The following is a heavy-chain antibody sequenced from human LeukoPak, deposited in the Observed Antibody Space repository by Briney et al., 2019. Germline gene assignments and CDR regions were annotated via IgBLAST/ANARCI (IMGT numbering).Heavy chain of an antibody. CDR1: GFTLSDSA. Sequence: GGSLKLSCAASGFTLSDSAIHWVRQASGKGLEWVGLIDRPAKSYATAYGASVGGRFTISRDDSKNTAYLQMDRLKTEDTALYYCTRDRGTYNWLGPWGQGTLVTVSS. J-gene: IGHJ5*02. CDR3: TRDRGTYNWLGP. D-gene: IGHD1-26*01. CDR2: IDRPAKSYAT. V-gene: IGHV3-73*01.